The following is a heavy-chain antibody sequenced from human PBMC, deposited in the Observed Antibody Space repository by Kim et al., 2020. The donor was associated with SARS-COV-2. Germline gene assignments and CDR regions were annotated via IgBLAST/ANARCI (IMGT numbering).Heavy chain of an antibody. CDR3: ARVGVVGATVTFDY. V-gene: IGHV1-46*01. D-gene: IGHD1-26*01. Sequence: QKFQGRVTMTRDTSTSTVYMELSSLRSEDTAVYYCARVGVVGATVTFDYWGQGTLVTVSS. J-gene: IGHJ4*02.